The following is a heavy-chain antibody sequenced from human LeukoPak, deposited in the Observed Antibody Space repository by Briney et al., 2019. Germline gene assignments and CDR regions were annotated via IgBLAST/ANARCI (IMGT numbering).Heavy chain of an antibody. CDR2: IYTSGST. CDR3: ARDLGSGGSSGWVSYYYYMDV. D-gene: IGHD6-19*01. V-gene: IGHV4-61*02. Sequence: SETLSLTCTVSGGSISSSSYYWSWIRQPAGKGLEWIGRIYTSGSTNYNPSLKSRVTMSVDTSKNQFSLKLSSVTAADTAVYYCARDLGSGGSSGWVSYYYYMDVWGKGTTVTISS. J-gene: IGHJ6*03. CDR1: GGSISSSSYY.